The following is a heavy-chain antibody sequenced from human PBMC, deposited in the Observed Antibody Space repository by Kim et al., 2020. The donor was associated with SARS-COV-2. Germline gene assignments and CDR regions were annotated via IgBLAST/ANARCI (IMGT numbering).Heavy chain of an antibody. Sequence: GGSLRLSCAASGFTFSSFGMHWVRQAPGKGLEWVAFISYDGSNKYYADSVKGRFTISRDNSKNTLYLQMNSLRAEDTAVYYCAKAHPPSDSSGWYWPPWGYYYYYCMDVWRQGTPVTVSS. V-gene: IGHV3-30*18. CDR2: ISYDGSNK. CDR1: GFTFSSFG. J-gene: IGHJ6*02. D-gene: IGHD6-19*01. CDR3: AKAHPPSDSSGWYWPPWGYYYYYCMDV.